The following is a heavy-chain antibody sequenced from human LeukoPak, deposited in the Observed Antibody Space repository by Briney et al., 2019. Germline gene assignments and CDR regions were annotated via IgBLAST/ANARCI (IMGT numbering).Heavy chain of an antibody. V-gene: IGHV3-53*01. Sequence: TGGSLRLSCAASGFTVSNNYMSWVRQAPGKGLEWVSVIYSDGSTYYADSVKGRFTISRDNSKNTLYLQMNSLRAEDTAVYYCARGAATPFDYWGQGTLVTVSS. J-gene: IGHJ4*02. D-gene: IGHD2-15*01. CDR1: GFTVSNNY. CDR3: ARGAATPFDY. CDR2: IYSDGST.